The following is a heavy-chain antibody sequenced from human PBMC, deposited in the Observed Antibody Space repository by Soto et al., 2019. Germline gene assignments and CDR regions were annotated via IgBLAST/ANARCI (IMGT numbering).Heavy chain of an antibody. V-gene: IGHV1-18*01. Sequence: GASVKVSCKASGYTFTSYGISWVRQAPGQGLEWMGWISAYNGNTNYAQKLQGRVTMTTDTSTSTAYMELRSLRSDDTAVYYCARDPSYDFWSGYWTLDPWGQGTLVTVSS. D-gene: IGHD3-3*01. CDR3: ARDPSYDFWSGYWTLDP. J-gene: IGHJ5*02. CDR1: GYTFTSYG. CDR2: ISAYNGNT.